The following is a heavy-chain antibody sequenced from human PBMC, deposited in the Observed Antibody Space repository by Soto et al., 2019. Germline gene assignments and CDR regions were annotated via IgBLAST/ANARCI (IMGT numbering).Heavy chain of an antibody. D-gene: IGHD3-22*01. Sequence: QVQLVQSGAEVKKPGASVKVSCKASGYTFTSYGISWVRQAPGQGLEWMGWISAYNGNTNYAQKLQGRVTMTTDTSTSTAYMELRSLRSDDTAVYYCAGDRRGYYYDSSGFNYFDYWGQGTLVIVSS. CDR1: GYTFTSYG. V-gene: IGHV1-18*01. J-gene: IGHJ4*02. CDR2: ISAYNGNT. CDR3: AGDRRGYYYDSSGFNYFDY.